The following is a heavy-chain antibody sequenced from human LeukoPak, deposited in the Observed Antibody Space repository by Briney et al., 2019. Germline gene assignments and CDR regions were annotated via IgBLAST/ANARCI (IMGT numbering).Heavy chain of an antibody. CDR3: ARGPTLESRLGY. Sequence: GGSLRLSCAASGFTFSSYNMNWVRQAPGKGLEWVSSISSSSSYIYYADSVKGRFTISRDNAKNSLYPQMNSLRAEDTAVYYCARGPTLESRLGYWGQGTLVTVSS. D-gene: IGHD3-16*01. J-gene: IGHJ4*02. CDR2: ISSSSSYI. V-gene: IGHV3-21*01. CDR1: GFTFSSYN.